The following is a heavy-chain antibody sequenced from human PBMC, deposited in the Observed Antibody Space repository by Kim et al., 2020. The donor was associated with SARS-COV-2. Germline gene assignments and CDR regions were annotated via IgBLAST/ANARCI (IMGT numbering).Heavy chain of an antibody. V-gene: IGHV1-69*01. CDR3: ARGWGSYRYYFDY. J-gene: IGHJ4*02. Sequence: SAQKFQGRVPITADESTSTAYMGLSSLRSEDTAVYYCARGWGSYRYYFDYWGQGTLVTVSS. D-gene: IGHD3-16*02.